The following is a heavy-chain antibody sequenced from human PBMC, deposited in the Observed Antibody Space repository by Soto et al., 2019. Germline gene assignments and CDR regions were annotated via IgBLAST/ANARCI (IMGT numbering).Heavy chain of an antibody. CDR2: IYPGDSDT. J-gene: IGHJ3*02. CDR1: GYSFTSYW. CDR3: ASLHLSIAARPDAFDI. D-gene: IGHD6-6*01. Sequence: GESLKISCKGSGYSFTSYWIGWVRQMPGKGLEWMGIIYPGDSDTRYSPSFQGQVTISADKSISTAYLQWSSLKASDTAMYYCASLHLSIAARPDAFDIWGQGTMVTVSS. V-gene: IGHV5-51*01.